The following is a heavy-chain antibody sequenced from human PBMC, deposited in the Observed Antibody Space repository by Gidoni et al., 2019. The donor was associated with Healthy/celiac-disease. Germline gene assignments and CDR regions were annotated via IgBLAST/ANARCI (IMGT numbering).Heavy chain of an antibody. J-gene: IGHJ6*02. CDR3: ARLLTDPITMVRGVTQDYYGMDV. Sequence: EVQLVQSGAEVKKPGESLKISCKGSGYSFTSYWIGWVRQMPGKGLEWMGIIYPGDSDTRYSPSFQGQVTISADKSISTAYLQWSSLKASDTAMYYCARLLTDPITMVRGVTQDYYGMDVWGQGTTVTVSS. D-gene: IGHD3-10*01. CDR1: GYSFTSYW. CDR2: IYPGDSDT. V-gene: IGHV5-51*01.